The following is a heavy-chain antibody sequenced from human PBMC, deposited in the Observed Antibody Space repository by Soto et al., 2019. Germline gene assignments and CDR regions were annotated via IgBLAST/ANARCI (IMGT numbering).Heavy chain of an antibody. CDR1: GFTFSSYA. V-gene: IGHV3-23*01. CDR3: ASAAREYYYYGMDV. J-gene: IGHJ6*02. Sequence: EVQLLESGGGLVQPGGSLRLSCAASGFTFSSYAMSWVRQAPGKGLEWVSAISGSGGSTYYADSVKGRFTISRDNSKNPLYLQMNSLRAEDTAVYYCASAAREYYYYGMDVWGQGTTVTVSS. CDR2: ISGSGGST.